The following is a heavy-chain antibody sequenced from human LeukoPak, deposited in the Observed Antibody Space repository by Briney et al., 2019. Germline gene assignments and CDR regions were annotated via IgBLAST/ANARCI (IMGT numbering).Heavy chain of an antibody. CDR3: ARDRDSSVNWFDP. CDR1: GGSISSGSYY. CDR2: IYYSGST. D-gene: IGHD6-19*01. J-gene: IGHJ5*02. Sequence: PSETLSLTCTVSGGSISSGSYYWSWIRQPPGTGLEWIGYIYYSGSTNYNPSLKSRVTISVDTSKNQFSLKLSSVTAADTAVYYCARDRDSSVNWFDPWGQGTLVTVSS. V-gene: IGHV4-61*01.